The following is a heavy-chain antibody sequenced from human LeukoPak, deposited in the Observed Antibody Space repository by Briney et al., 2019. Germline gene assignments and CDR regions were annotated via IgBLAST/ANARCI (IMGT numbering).Heavy chain of an antibody. J-gene: IGHJ4*02. D-gene: IGHD6-6*01. CDR1: GFSFSGHW. CDR3: ARGPNSNWSGLDF. CDR2: ISPTGSTT. V-gene: IGHV3-74*01. Sequence: GESLRLSCTASGFSFSGHWMHWARQLPGKGLVWVSRISPTGSTTSYADSVKGRFTVSRDNAKNTLYLQVNNLRAEDTAVYYCARGPNSNWSGLDFWGQGTLLTVSS.